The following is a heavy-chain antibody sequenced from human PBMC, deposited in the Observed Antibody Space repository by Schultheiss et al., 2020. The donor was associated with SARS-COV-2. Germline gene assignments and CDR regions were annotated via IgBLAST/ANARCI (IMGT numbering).Heavy chain of an antibody. V-gene: IGHV4-59*01. CDR1: GYSITAFH. Sequence: SETLSLTCSVTGYSITAFHWSWIRQPPGKGLEWIGYIYYSGSTNYNPSLKSRVTISVDTSKNQFSLKLSSVTAADTAVYYCARRVPSTYGMDVWGQGTTVTVSS. CDR3: ARRVPSTYGMDV. D-gene: IGHD1-26*01. CDR2: IYYSGST. J-gene: IGHJ6*02.